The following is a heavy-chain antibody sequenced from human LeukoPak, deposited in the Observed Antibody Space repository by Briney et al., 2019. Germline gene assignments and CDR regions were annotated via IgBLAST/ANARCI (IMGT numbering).Heavy chain of an antibody. V-gene: IGHV4-4*07. D-gene: IGHD6-13*01. CDR3: ARDLYSSSWYYFDY. Sequence: SETLSLTCTVSGGSISNYYWSWIRQPPGKGLEWIGRIYTSGSTNYNPSLKSRVTMSVDTSKNQFSLKLSSVTAADTAVYYCARDLYSSSWYYFDYWGQGTLVTVSS. J-gene: IGHJ4*02. CDR2: IYTSGST. CDR1: GGSISNYY.